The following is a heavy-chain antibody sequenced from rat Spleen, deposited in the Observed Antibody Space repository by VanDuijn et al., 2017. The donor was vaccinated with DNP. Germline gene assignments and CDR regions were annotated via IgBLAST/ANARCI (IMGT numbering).Heavy chain of an antibody. CDR1: GFSFRNYY. V-gene: IGHV5-27*01. Sequence: EVQLVESGGGLVEPGRSLRLSCVASGFSFRNYYMAWVRQTPTRGLEWVAIISHSDDTTYYPDSVRGRFTIFRDNAESSLYLQMGSLKSEDTATYYCTREQHYHFDYWGQGVMVTVSS. CDR2: ISHSDDTT. J-gene: IGHJ2*01. CDR3: TREQHYHFDY. D-gene: IGHD1-4*01.